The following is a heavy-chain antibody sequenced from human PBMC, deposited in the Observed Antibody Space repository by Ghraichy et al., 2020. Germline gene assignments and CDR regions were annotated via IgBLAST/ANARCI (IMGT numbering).Heavy chain of an antibody. D-gene: IGHD6-6*01. CDR2: IYYSGST. Sequence: ESLNISCTVSGGSISSYYWSWIRQPPGKGLEWIGYIYYSGSTNYNPSLKSRVTISVDTSKNQFSLKLSSVTAADTAVYYCARVRKLGTMDVWGQGTTVTVSS. V-gene: IGHV4-59*01. J-gene: IGHJ6*02. CDR3: ARVRKLGTMDV. CDR1: GGSISSYY.